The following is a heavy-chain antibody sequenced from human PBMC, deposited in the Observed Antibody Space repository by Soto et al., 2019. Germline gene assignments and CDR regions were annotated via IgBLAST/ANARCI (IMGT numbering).Heavy chain of an antibody. J-gene: IGHJ6*02. V-gene: IGHV6-1*01. Sequence: PSQTLSLTCAISGDSVSSNSAAWNWIRQSPSRGLEWLGRTYYRSKWYNDCAVSVKSRITINPDTSKNQFSLQLNSVTPEDTAVYYCARIVTPSFSGDYGMDVWGQGITVTVSS. CDR3: ARIVTPSFSGDYGMDV. CDR1: GDSVSSNSAA. CDR2: TYYRSKWYN. D-gene: IGHD1-26*01.